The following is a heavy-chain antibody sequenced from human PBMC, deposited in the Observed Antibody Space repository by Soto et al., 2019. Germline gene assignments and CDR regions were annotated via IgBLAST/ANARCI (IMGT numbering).Heavy chain of an antibody. Sequence: PGGSLRLSCAASGFSFGSYALSWVRQAPGKGLEWVSTISGSDGKTFYADSVKGRFSISRDTSQSTLYLQMNSLRADDTAMYYCARFSYFDYRGHRT. CDR2: ISGSDGKT. CDR1: GFSFGSYA. V-gene: IGHV3-23*01. J-gene: IGHJ4*01. CDR3: ARFSYFDY.